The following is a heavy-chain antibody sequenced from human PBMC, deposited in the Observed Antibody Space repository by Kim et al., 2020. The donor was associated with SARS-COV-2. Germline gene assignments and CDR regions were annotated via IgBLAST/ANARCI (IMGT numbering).Heavy chain of an antibody. Sequence: SETLSLTCAVYGGSFSGYYWSWIRQPPGKGLEWIGEINHSGSTNYNPSLKSRVTISVDTSKNQFSLKLSSVTAADTAVYYCARVSLPVREFDLRGIAVAGTSGGYYFGMDVWGQGTTVTVSS. CDR3: ARVSLPVREFDLRGIAVAGTSGGYYFGMDV. D-gene: IGHD6-19*01. V-gene: IGHV4-34*01. CDR1: GGSFSGYY. CDR2: INHSGST. J-gene: IGHJ6*02.